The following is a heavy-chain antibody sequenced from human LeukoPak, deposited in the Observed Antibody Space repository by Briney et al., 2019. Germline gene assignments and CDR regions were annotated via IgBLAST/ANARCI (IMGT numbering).Heavy chain of an antibody. Sequence: GGSLRLSCAASGLTFSNYWMDWVRQAPGKGLEWVANVKQDGSEKNYVDSVKGRFIISRDNAKNSLYLQMNTLRADDTAVYYCARDGFGTGSNWGQGTLVTVSS. V-gene: IGHV3-7*03. CDR1: GLTFSNYW. CDR2: VKQDGSEK. CDR3: ARDGFGTGSN. D-gene: IGHD3-16*01. J-gene: IGHJ4*02.